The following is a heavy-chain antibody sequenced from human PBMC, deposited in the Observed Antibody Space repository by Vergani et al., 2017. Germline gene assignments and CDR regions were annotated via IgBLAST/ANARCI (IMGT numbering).Heavy chain of an antibody. CDR1: GFTFSSYS. V-gene: IGHV3-33*01. Sequence: QVQLVESGGGVVQPGRSLRLSCAASGFTFSSYSMHWVRQAPGKGLEWVAVIWYDGSNKYYADSVKGRFTISRDNSKNTLYLQMNSLRAEDTAVYYCARDFPPYCGGDCYSGNAFDIWGQGTMVTVSS. CDR3: ARDFPPYCGGDCYSGNAFDI. D-gene: IGHD2-21*01. CDR2: IWYDGSNK. J-gene: IGHJ3*02.